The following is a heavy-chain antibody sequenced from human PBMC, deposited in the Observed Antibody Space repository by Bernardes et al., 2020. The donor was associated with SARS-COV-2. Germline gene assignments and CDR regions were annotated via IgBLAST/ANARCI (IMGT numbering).Heavy chain of an antibody. CDR3: ARVGDLLPHFALDI. CDR1: GGSISSHY. Sequence: SETLSLTCTVSGGSISSHYWSWIRQPPGKGLEWIGYVYYSGSTNYNPSLKSRVTISVDTSKNQFSLKLSSLTAADTAVYYCARVGDLLPHFALDIWGQGTTVTVT. J-gene: IGHJ6*02. V-gene: IGHV4-59*11. CDR2: VYYSGST. D-gene: IGHD2-15*01.